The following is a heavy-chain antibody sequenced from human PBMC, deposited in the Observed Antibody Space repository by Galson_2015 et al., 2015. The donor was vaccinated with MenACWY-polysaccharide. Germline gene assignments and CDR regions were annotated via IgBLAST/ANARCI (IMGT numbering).Heavy chain of an antibody. V-gene: IGHV3-33*01. Sequence: CLRLSCAASGIRFSGSGMHWVRQAPGKGLEWVADIQYDGTNKVYADSVKGRFTISRDNYRNTLYLEMNSLRAEDTAVYYCAREGSRIVFHAFDIWGQGTMVTVSS. CDR2: IQYDGTNK. D-gene: IGHD2-2*01. CDR1: GIRFSGSG. J-gene: IGHJ3*02. CDR3: AREGSRIVFHAFDI.